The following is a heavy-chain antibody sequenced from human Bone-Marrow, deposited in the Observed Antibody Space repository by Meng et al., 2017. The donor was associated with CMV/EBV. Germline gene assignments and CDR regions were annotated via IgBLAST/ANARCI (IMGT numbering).Heavy chain of an antibody. V-gene: IGHV3-21*01. CDR2: ISSSSSYI. Sequence: GESLKISCAASGFTFSSYSMNWVRQAPGKGLEWVSSISSSSSYIYYADSVKGRFTISRDNAKNSLYLQMNSLRAEDTAVYYCARELPPGYCSSTSCYDDRFYYGMDVWGQGTTVTVSS. CDR1: GFTFSSYS. CDR3: ARELPPGYCSSTSCYDDRFYYGMDV. D-gene: IGHD2-2*01. J-gene: IGHJ6*02.